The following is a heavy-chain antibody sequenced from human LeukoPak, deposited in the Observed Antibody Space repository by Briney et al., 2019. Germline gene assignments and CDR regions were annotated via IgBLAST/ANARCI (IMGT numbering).Heavy chain of an antibody. V-gene: IGHV1-69*01. D-gene: IGHD6-13*01. CDR2: IIPIFGTA. Sequence: SVKVSCKASEATFTSYAISWVRQAPGQGLEWMGGIIPIFGTANYAKKCQGRVTITADESTSTAYLELSSLRSDDAAVHYCARVYSSSERYYFDYWGQGTLVTVSS. J-gene: IGHJ4*02. CDR3: ARVYSSSERYYFDY. CDR1: EATFTSYA.